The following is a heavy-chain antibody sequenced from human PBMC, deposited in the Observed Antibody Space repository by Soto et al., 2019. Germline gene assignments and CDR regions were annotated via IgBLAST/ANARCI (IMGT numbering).Heavy chain of an antibody. V-gene: IGHV3-9*01. D-gene: IGHD3-22*01. Sequence: EVQLVESGGDLVQPGKSLRLSCAASGFAFADFAMHWVRQAPGKSLEWISGISWNSAIIGYADSVKGRFTISRDNAKNSLYLQMTSLRAEDTALYYCAKDISYYDSSGYLDYWGQGVVVTVSA. CDR2: ISWNSAII. CDR3: AKDISYYDSSGYLDY. CDR1: GFAFADFA. J-gene: IGHJ4*02.